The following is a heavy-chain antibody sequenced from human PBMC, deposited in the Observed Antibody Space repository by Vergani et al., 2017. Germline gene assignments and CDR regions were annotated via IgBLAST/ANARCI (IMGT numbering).Heavy chain of an antibody. J-gene: IGHJ6*02. V-gene: IGHV3-15*07. CDR3: TTDPRYCGDGSCYWLRDHHYYGMDV. Sequence: EVQLLESGGGLVQPGGSLRLSCAASGFSFRNAWMNWVRRTPGKGLEWVGRIKSTFDRGTTDYAAAVKGRFTISRDDSKNTLFLQMNGLKTEDIGVYYCTTDPRYCGDGSCYWLRDHHYYGMDVWGQGP. CDR2: IKSTFDRGTT. CDR1: GFSFRNAW. D-gene: IGHD2-21*01.